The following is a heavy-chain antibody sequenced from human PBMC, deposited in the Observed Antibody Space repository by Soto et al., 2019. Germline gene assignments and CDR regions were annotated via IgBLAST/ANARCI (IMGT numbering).Heavy chain of an antibody. V-gene: IGHV3-23*01. CDR3: AKDRAVTKRNYFDY. Sequence: EVQLLESGGGLVQPGGSLRLSCAASGFTFSSYAMSWVRQAPGKGLECVSAISGSGGSTYYADSVKGRFTISRDNSKNTMYLQMNSLRAEDTAVYYCAKDRAVTKRNYFDYCGQGTLVTVSS. CDR2: ISGSGGST. D-gene: IGHD4-17*01. J-gene: IGHJ4*02. CDR1: GFTFSSYA.